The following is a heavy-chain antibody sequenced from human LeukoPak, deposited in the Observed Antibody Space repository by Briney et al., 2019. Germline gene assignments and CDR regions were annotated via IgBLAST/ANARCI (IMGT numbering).Heavy chain of an antibody. CDR3: ARGRDSYGFYYYYYMDV. Sequence: SETLSLTCTVSGGSISSHYWSGIRQPPGKGLEWSGYIYYSGSTNYNPSLKSRVTISVDTSKNQFSLKLSSVTAADTAVYYCARGRDSYGFYYYYYMDVWGKGTTVTVSS. J-gene: IGHJ6*03. CDR2: IYYSGST. D-gene: IGHD5-18*01. CDR1: GGSISSHY. V-gene: IGHV4-59*11.